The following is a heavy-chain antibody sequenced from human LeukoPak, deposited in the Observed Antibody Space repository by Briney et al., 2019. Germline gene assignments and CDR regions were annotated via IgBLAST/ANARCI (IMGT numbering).Heavy chain of an antibody. CDR2: ISAYNGNT. D-gene: IGHD3-22*01. CDR3: ARDFDYYYDSSGYGWGFDY. J-gene: IGHJ4*02. V-gene: IGHV1-18*01. Sequence: VASVKVSCKASGYTFTSYGISWVRQAPGQGLEWMGWISAYNGNTNYAQKLQGRVTMTTDTSTSTAYMELRSLRSDDTAVYYCARDFDYYYDSSGYGWGFDYWGQGTLVTVSS. CDR1: GYTFTSYG.